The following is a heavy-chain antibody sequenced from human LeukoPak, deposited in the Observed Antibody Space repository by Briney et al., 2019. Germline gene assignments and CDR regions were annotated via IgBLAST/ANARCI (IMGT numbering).Heavy chain of an antibody. CDR1: GFAFGSYA. V-gene: IGHV3-23*01. J-gene: IGHJ4*02. D-gene: IGHD5-12*01. CDR3: AESAGVATIYFDC. Sequence: GGSLRLSCTASGFAFGSYAMAWVRQAPGKGLEGVAAIGSDYDRVHEDSVKGRFTISRDNSKSTFYLQMDNLRPEDTAVYFCAESAGVATIYFDCWGQGALVTVSS. CDR2: IGSDYDR.